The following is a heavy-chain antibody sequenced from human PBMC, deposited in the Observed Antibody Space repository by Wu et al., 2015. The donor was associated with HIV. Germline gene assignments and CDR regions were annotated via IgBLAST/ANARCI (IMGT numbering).Heavy chain of an antibody. V-gene: IGHV1-2*02. Sequence: QVQLVQSGAEVKKPGASVKVSCKASGYTFTGYYMHWVRQAPGQGLEWMGWINPNSGGTNYAQKFQGRVTMTRDTSISTAYMELSRLRSDDTAVYYCARGWIFGVTGPPFDPWGQGTLVTVSS. CDR1: GYTFTGYY. CDR3: ARGWIFGVTGPPFDP. J-gene: IGHJ5*02. CDR2: INPNSGGT. D-gene: IGHD3-3*01.